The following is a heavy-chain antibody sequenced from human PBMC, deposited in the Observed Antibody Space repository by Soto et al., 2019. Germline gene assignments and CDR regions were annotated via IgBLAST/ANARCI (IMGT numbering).Heavy chain of an antibody. V-gene: IGHV1-46*01. CDR2: INPSDGNR. CDR1: ENTFSTYS. J-gene: IGHJ4*02. Sequence: EASVKVSCKASENTFSTYSLHWVRQAPGQGLEWMGVINPSDGNRNFAQKFEDRVTMTTATSTNTVFLELRSLKSDDTAIYYCARDRLRGYDSSGFYSWGQGTMVTVS. CDR3: ARDRLRGYDSSGFYS. D-gene: IGHD3-22*01.